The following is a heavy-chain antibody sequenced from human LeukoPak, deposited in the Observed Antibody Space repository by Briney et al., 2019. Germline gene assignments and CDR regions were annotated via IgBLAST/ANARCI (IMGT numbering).Heavy chain of an antibody. Sequence: GGSLKLSCAASGFTFSSYSMDWVRQAPGKGLEWVSYISSSSSTIYYADSAKGRFTISRDNAKNSLYLQMNSLRAEDTAVYYCARLEIHDFWSGDTGRAFDIWGQGTMVTVSS. CDR3: ARLEIHDFWSGDTGRAFDI. D-gene: IGHD3-3*01. CDR1: GFTFSSYS. V-gene: IGHV3-48*01. J-gene: IGHJ3*02. CDR2: ISSSSSTI.